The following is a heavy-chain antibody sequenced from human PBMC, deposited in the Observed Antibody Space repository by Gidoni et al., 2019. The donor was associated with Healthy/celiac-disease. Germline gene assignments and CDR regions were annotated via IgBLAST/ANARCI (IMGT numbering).Heavy chain of an antibody. CDR1: VFTFSSYS. Sequence: EVQLVESGGGLVKPGGSLRLSCAASVFTFSSYSMNWVRQAPGKGLEWFSSISSSSSYIYYADSVKGRFTISRDNAKNSLYLQMNSLRAEDTAVYYCASLGYYYDSSGYYSGDYWGQGTLVTVSS. CDR2: ISSSSSYI. CDR3: ASLGYYYDSSGYYSGDY. V-gene: IGHV3-21*01. D-gene: IGHD3-22*01. J-gene: IGHJ4*02.